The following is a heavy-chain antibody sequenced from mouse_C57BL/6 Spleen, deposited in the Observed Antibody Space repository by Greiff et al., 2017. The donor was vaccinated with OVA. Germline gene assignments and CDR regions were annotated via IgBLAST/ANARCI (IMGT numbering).Heavy chain of an antibody. Sequence: QVQLQQSGAELVKPGASVKLSCKASGYTFTEYTIHWVKQRSGQGLEWIGWFYPGSGSIKYNEKFKDKATLTADKSSSTVYMEISRLTSEDSAVFFYAGRKGAQATYYFAYWGQGTTLTVSS. CDR3: AGRKGAQATYYFAY. D-gene: IGHD3-2*02. CDR1: GYTFTEYT. V-gene: IGHV1-62-2*01. CDR2: FYPGSGSI. J-gene: IGHJ2*01.